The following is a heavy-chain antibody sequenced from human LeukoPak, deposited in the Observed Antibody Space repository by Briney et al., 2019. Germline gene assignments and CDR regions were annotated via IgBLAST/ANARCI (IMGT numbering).Heavy chain of an antibody. CDR2: ISGSGGST. V-gene: IGHV3-23*01. CDR3: ARIEYSSXSSSSDY. D-gene: IGHD6-6*01. Sequence: PGGSLRLSCAASGFTFSSYAMSWVRQAPGKGLEWVSAISGSGGSTYYADSVRGRFTVSRDNSKNTLYLQMNSLRAEDTAVYYCARIEYSSXSSSSDYWGQGTLVTVSS. CDR1: GFTFSSYA. J-gene: IGHJ4*02.